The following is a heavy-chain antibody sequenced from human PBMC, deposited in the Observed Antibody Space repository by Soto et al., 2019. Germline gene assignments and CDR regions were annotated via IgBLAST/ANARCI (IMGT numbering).Heavy chain of an antibody. V-gene: IGHV1-69*08. J-gene: IGHJ4*02. Sequence: QVQLVQSGAEVKKPGSSVKVSCKASGGTFSSYTISWVRQAPGQGLEWMGRIIPILGIANYAQKFQGRVTITADKFTSTAYMELSSLRSEDTAVYYCARDRRDCGDYYFDYWGQGTLVTVSS. CDR3: ARDRRDCGDYYFDY. CDR2: IIPILGIA. D-gene: IGHD4-17*01. CDR1: GGTFSSYT.